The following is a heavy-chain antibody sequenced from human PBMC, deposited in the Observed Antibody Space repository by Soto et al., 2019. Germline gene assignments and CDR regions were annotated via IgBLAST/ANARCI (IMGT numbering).Heavy chain of an antibody. CDR3: ATGDSYGWATFDY. J-gene: IGHJ4*02. V-gene: IGHV3-23*01. CDR2: ISGSGGST. Sequence: PGGSLRLSCAASGFTFSSYAMSWVRQAPGKGLEWVSAISGSGGSTYYADSVKGRFTISRDNSKNTLYLQMSSLRAEDTAVYYCATGDSYGWATFDYWGQGTLVTVSS. D-gene: IGHD5-18*01. CDR1: GFTFSSYA.